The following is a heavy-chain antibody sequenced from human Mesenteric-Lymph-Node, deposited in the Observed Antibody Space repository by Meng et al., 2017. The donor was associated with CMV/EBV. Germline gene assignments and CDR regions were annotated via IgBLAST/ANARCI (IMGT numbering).Heavy chain of an antibody. V-gene: IGHV3-48*03. CDR2: ISSSGSTM. CDR1: GFTFSFYE. CDR3: TRTEYFDSGDSAFRGFDR. D-gene: IGHD3-22*01. Sequence: GGSLRLSCAASGFTFSFYEMHWVRQAPGKGLEWVSYISSSGSTMNYADSVRGRFAISRDNAKNSLYLQMDSLRADDTAVYYCTRTEYFDSGDSAFRGFDRWGQGTLVTVSS. J-gene: IGHJ4*02.